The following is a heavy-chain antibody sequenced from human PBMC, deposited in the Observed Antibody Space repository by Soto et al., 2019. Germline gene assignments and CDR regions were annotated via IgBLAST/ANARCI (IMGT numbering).Heavy chain of an antibody. J-gene: IGHJ5*02. D-gene: IGHD3-10*01. CDR1: GGSISRYY. CDR3: ARVTESTLDP. V-gene: IGHV4-59*08. CDR2: VYDSGTT. Sequence: SETLSLTCTVSGGSISRYYWSWIRQPPGKGLEWIGYVYDSGTTHYNPSLESRVTISVDTSKNQFSLKLSSVTAADTAMYYCARVTESTLDPWGQGTLVTVSS.